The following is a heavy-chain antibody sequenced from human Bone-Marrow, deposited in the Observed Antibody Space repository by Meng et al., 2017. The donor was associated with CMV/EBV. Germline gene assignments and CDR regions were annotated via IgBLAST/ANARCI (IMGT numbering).Heavy chain of an antibody. CDR3: ARDGADY. CDR1: GGTFSSYA. V-gene: IGHV1-46*01. J-gene: IGHJ4*02. CDR2: INPSGGST. Sequence: ASVKVSCKASGGTFSSYAISWVRQAPGQGLEWMGIINPSGGSTSYAQKFQGRVTMTRDTSTSTVYMELSSLRSEDTAAYYCARDGADYWGQGTLVTVSS.